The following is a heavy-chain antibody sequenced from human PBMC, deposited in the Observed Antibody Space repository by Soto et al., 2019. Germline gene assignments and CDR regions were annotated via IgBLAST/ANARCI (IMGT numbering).Heavy chain of an antibody. CDR1: GFTFSSYG. CDR3: AKDAGDSSSGDRPEGHLSEYYFDY. D-gene: IGHD6-13*01. Sequence: GGSLRLSCAASGFTFSSYGMHWVRQAPGKGLEWVAVISYDGSNKYYADSVKGRFTISRDNSKNTLYLQMNSLRAEDTAVYYCAKDAGDSSSGDRPEGHLSEYYFDYWGQGTLVTVSS. J-gene: IGHJ4*02. CDR2: ISYDGSNK. V-gene: IGHV3-30*18.